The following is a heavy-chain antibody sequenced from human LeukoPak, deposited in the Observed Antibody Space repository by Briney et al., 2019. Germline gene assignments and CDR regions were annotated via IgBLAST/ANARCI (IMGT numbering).Heavy chain of an antibody. D-gene: IGHD5-12*01. V-gene: IGHV3-23*01. CDR2: IIGSSGST. CDR3: AKGAYDYIEIAYFDY. J-gene: IGHJ4*02. CDR1: GFSFNNYA. Sequence: GGSLRLSCVASGFSFNNYAMNWVRQAPGKGLEWVSLIIGSSGSTFYADSVKGRFTISRDKSKNTLYLQMNSLRAEDAAVYYCAKGAYDYIEIAYFDYWGQGSLVTVSS.